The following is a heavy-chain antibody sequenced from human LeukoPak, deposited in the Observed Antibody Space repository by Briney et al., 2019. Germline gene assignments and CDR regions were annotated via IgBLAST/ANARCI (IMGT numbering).Heavy chain of an antibody. J-gene: IGHJ4*02. D-gene: IGHD5-18*01. CDR1: GFTFSSYA. CDR3: ARSHVDTGYYFDY. V-gene: IGHV3-30-3*01. CDR2: ISYDGSNK. Sequence: GGSLRLSCVASGFTFSSYAMHWVRQAPGKGLEWVAVISYDGSNKYYADSVKGRFTISRDNSKNTLYLQMNSLRAEDTAVYYCARSHVDTGYYFDYWGQGTLVTVSS.